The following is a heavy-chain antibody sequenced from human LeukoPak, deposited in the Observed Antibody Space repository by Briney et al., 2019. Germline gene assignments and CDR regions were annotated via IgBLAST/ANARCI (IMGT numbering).Heavy chain of an antibody. J-gene: IGHJ4*02. CDR1: GFTFSSYG. V-gene: IGHV3-30*02. Sequence: GGSLRLSCAASGFTFSSYGMHWVRHAPGKGLEWVAFIRYDGSNKYYADSVKGRFTISRDNSKNTLYLQMNSLRAEDTAVYYCAKDDSSGPSFDYWGQGTLVTVSS. CDR3: AKDDSSGPSFDY. CDR2: IRYDGSNK. D-gene: IGHD3-22*01.